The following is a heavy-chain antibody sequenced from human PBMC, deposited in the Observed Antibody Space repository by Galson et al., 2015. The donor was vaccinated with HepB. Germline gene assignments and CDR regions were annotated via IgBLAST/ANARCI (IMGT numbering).Heavy chain of an antibody. D-gene: IGHD4-23*01. CDR3: ARTPTVVTPGCPDY. V-gene: IGHV1-3*01. Sequence: SVKVSCKASGSTFTSYAMHWVRQAPGQRLEWMGWINAGNGNTKYSQKFQGRVTITRDTSASTAYMELSSLRSEDTAVYYCARTPTVVTPGCPDYWGQGTLVTVSS. CDR1: GSTFTSYA. CDR2: INAGNGNT. J-gene: IGHJ4*02.